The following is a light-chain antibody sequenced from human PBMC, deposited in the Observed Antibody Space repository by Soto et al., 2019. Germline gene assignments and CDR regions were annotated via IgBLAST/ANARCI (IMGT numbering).Light chain of an antibody. V-gene: IGKV3D-15*01. CDR3: QQYNNWPLT. CDR1: QSVSSN. J-gene: IGKJ4*01. Sequence: EIVMTQSPATLSVSPGERATLSCRASQSVSSNLAWYQQKPGQAPRLLIYGASTRATGIPARFSGSGSGTEFPITLSSLQSEDFAVYYCQQYNNWPLTFGGGTKVEIK. CDR2: GAS.